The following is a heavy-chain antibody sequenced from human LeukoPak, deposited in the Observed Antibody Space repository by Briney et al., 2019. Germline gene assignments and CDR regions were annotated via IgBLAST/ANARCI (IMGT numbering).Heavy chain of an antibody. J-gene: IGHJ6*02. Sequence: SETLSLTCTVSGGSISSYYWSWIRQPPGKGLEWIGYIYYSGSTNYNPSLKSRVTISVDTSKNQFSLKLSSVTAADTAVYYCARDLGYYDILTGYSAGGMDVWGQGTTVTVSS. CDR3: ARDLGYYDILTGYSAGGMDV. V-gene: IGHV4-59*01. CDR2: IYYSGST. CDR1: GGSISSYY. D-gene: IGHD3-9*01.